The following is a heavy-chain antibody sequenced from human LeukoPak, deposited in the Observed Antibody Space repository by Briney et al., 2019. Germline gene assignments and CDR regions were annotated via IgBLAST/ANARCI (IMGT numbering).Heavy chain of an antibody. D-gene: IGHD3-3*01. V-gene: IGHV3-74*01. J-gene: IGHJ6*03. CDR3: ARDREDDFWSGKWYYYYYMDV. CDR2: INSDGSST. CDR1: GFTFSSYW. Sequence: GGSLRLSCAASGFTFSSYWMHWVRQAPGKGLVWVSRINSDGSSTSYADSVKGRFTISRDNAKNTLYLQMNSLRAEDTAIYYCARDREDDFWSGKWYYYYYMDVWGKGTTVTVSS.